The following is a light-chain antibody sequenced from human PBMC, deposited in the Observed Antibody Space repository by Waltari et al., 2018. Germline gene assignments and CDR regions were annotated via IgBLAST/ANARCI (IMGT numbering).Light chain of an antibody. CDR3: QVWDANTDPGV. J-gene: IGLJ1*01. CDR2: YDN. Sequence: SSVLTQPPSVSVAPGETARITCGGNNIESKSVHWYRQRPGQAPVVVISYDNDRAAGIPERFSGSNSGNTATLTISRVEAGDEADYYCQVWDANTDPGVFGTGTEVTVL. CDR1: NIESKS. V-gene: IGLV3-21*01.